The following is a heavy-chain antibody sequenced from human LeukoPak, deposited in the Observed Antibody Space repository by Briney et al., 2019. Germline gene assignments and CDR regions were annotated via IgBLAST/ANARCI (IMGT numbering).Heavy chain of an antibody. J-gene: IGHJ4*02. V-gene: IGHV4-59*08. CDR2: IYYSGST. Sequence: SETLSLTCTVSGGSISSYYWSWIRQPPGKGLEWIGYIYYSGSTNYNPSLKSRVTISVDTSKNQFSLKLSSVTAADTAVYYCARRQSGSYFGYWGQGTLVTVSS. CDR3: ARRQSGSYFGY. D-gene: IGHD3-10*01. CDR1: GGSISSYY.